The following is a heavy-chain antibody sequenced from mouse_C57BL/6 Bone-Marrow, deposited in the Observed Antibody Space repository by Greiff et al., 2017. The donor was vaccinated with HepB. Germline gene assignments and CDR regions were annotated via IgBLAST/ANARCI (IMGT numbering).Heavy chain of an antibody. J-gene: IGHJ3*01. Sequence: QVQLQQPGAELVKPGASVKLSCKASGYTFTSYWMQWVKQRPGQGLEWIGEIDPSDSYTNYNQKFKGKATLTVDTSSSTAYMQLSSLTSEDSAVYYCARELRPWFAYWGQGTLVTVSA. CDR3: ARELRPWFAY. D-gene: IGHD1-1*01. CDR2: IDPSDSYT. CDR1: GYTFTSYW. V-gene: IGHV1-50*01.